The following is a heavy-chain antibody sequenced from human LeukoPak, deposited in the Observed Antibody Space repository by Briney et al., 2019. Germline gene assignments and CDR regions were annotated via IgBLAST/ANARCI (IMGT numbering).Heavy chain of an antibody. CDR3: ARVSWPGNYWVVTYYFDY. Sequence: GGSLRLSCAASGFTFDDYGMSWVRQAPGKGLEWVSGINWNGGSTGYADSVKGRFTISRDNAKNSLYLQMNSLRAEDTALYYCARVSWPGNYWVVTYYFDYWGQGTLVTVSS. CDR2: INWNGGST. V-gene: IGHV3-20*04. D-gene: IGHD1-7*01. J-gene: IGHJ4*02. CDR1: GFTFDDYG.